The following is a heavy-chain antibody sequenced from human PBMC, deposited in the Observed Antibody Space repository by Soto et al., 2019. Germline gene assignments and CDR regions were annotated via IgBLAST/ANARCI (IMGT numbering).Heavy chain of an antibody. CDR2: IIPILNVT. Sequence: QVPLVQSGAEVKKPGSSVKVSCKASGGTFSRYTISWVRQAPGQGLEWMGRIIPILNVTKYAQKFQGRVTITADKSTSTAYMELSSLRSEDTAVYYCATIAPYSGYDLTYWGQGSLVTVSS. CDR3: ATIAPYSGYDLTY. J-gene: IGHJ4*02. CDR1: GGTFSRYT. D-gene: IGHD5-12*01. V-gene: IGHV1-69*02.